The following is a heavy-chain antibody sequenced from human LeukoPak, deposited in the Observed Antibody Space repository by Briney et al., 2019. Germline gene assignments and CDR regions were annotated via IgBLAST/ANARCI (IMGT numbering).Heavy chain of an antibody. J-gene: IGHJ3*02. CDR1: GFTVSSSY. D-gene: IGHD3-10*01. CDR3: ARERGPFNI. Sequence: PGGSLRLSCAASGFTVSSSYMSWVRQAPGKGLEWVSVFYSGGKTYYTDSVKGRFTISRDNANNALYLQMNSLRAEDTAVYYCARERGPFNIWGQGTMVTVSS. V-gene: IGHV3-53*01. CDR2: FYSGGKT.